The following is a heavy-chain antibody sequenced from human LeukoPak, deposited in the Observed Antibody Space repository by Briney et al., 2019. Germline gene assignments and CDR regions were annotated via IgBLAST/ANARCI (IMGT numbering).Heavy chain of an antibody. D-gene: IGHD4-17*01. CDR3: ARTNPVYGDYDY. CDR1: GFTVTDNY. J-gene: IGHJ4*02. CDR2: IYPDGRT. V-gene: IGHV3-53*01. Sequence: GGSLRLSCAVSGFTVTDNYMSWVRQAPGKGLQWVSVIYPDGRTYYADSMKGRFTIPRDISRNTLLLQMNSLRPDDTAVHYCARTNPVYGDYDYWGQGTLVTVSS.